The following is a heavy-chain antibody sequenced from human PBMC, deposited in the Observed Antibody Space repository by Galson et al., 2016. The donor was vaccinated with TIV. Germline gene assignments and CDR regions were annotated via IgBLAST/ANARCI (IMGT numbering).Heavy chain of an antibody. CDR1: GGIFRSDA. D-gene: IGHD3-10*01. CDR2: IIAIFGTA. CDR3: ARLPSYYGSGNHWFDP. V-gene: IGHV1-69*13. Sequence: SVKVSCKVSGGIFRSDAISWVRQAPGQGLEWMGRIIAIFGTAIYAQKFQGRVTITADESTNTVYLELSSLTSEDTAVYYCARLPSYYGSGNHWFDPWGQGTLVTVSS. J-gene: IGHJ5*02.